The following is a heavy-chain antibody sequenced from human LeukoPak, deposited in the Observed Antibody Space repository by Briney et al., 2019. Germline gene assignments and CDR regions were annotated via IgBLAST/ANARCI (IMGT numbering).Heavy chain of an antibody. CDR2: ISYDGSNK. J-gene: IGHJ6*02. Sequence: PGGSLRLSCAASGFTFSSYAMHWVRQAPGKGLEWVAVISYDGSNKYYADSVKGRFTISRDNSKNTLYLQMNSLRAEDTAVYYCATLEITIFGVVPPGMDVWGQGTTVTVSS. D-gene: IGHD3-3*01. V-gene: IGHV3-30-3*01. CDR1: GFTFSSYA. CDR3: ATLEITIFGVVPPGMDV.